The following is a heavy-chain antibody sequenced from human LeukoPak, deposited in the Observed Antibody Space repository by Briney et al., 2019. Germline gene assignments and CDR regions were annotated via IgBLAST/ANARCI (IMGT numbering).Heavy chain of an antibody. J-gene: IGHJ4*02. V-gene: IGHV1-69*05. CDR1: GGTFTNYG. CDR2: IIPMFDSA. Sequence: ASVKVSCKASGGTFTNYGFNWVRQAPGQGLEWMGRIIPMFDSAHYAQRFQGRITITTDESSTTVYMTLSSLTSDDTAVYYCASQDASIYSESSTSPTYSDWGQGTLVTVSS. CDR3: ASQDASIYSESSTSPTYSD. D-gene: IGHD3-22*01.